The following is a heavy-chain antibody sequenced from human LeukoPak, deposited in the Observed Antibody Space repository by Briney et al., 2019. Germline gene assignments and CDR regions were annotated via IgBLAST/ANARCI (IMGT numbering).Heavy chain of an antibody. CDR2: INLSGSST. CDR1: GFTFSNCA. Sequence: PGGSLRLSCAASGFTFSNCAMSWVRQAPGKGLEWVSGINLSGSSTYYADSVKGRFTISRDNSKNTLFLQMNSLRAEDTAVYYCARRGESTTYGDYRFDYWGQGTLVTVSS. J-gene: IGHJ4*02. D-gene: IGHD4-17*01. CDR3: ARRGESTTYGDYRFDY. V-gene: IGHV3-23*01.